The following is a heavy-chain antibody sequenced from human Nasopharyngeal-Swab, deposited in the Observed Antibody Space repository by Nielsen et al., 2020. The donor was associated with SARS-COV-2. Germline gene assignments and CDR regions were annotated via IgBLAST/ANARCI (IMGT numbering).Heavy chain of an antibody. D-gene: IGHD4-17*01. CDR2: ISYSGVT. J-gene: IGHJ4*02. CDR3: ATRLRSSYYFDS. Sequence: SCAVSGGSISSDGLYWSWIRQPPGKGLEWIGYISYSGVTYSNPSLKSRLTISLDTSKSQFSLSLNSVTAADTAVYFCATRLRSSYYFDSWGQGTLVTVSS. CDR1: GGSISSDGLY. V-gene: IGHV4-30-4*01.